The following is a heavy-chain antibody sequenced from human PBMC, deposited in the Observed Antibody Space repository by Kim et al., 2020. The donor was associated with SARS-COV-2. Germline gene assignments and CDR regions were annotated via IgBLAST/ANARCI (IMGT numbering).Heavy chain of an antibody. Sequence: FQGRVTITADKSTSTAYMELSSLRSEDTAVYYCARALDYGDYGQPDAFDIWGQGTMVTVSS. J-gene: IGHJ3*02. V-gene: IGHV1-69*04. CDR3: ARALDYGDYGQPDAFDI. D-gene: IGHD4-17*01.